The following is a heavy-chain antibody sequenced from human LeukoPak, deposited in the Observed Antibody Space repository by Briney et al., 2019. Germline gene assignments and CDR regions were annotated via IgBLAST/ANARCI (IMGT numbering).Heavy chain of an antibody. CDR1: GFTFNAFG. D-gene: IGHD3-16*01. CDR3: TRRLDD. Sequence: PGGSLRLSCAASGFTFNAFGMNWVRQAPGKGLEWVSYIGTTSGAIYYADSVKGRFTISRDSAKNSLYLQMNSLRAEDTAVYYCTRRLDDWGQGTLVTVSS. J-gene: IGHJ4*02. V-gene: IGHV3-48*01. CDR2: IGTTSGAI.